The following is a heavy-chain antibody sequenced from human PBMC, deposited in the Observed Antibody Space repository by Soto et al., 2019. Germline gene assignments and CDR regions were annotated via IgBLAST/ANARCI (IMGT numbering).Heavy chain of an antibody. CDR3: AHRRSGYFDS. Sequence: QITLKESGPTLVKPTQTLTVTGTFSGFSLTETGMGLGWIRQPPGKALEWLALIYWDDDKRYSPSLKRGLTISKDASKNQVVLTKTNVDSLDTATYYCAHRRSGYFDSWGQGTLVTVSS. J-gene: IGHJ4*02. V-gene: IGHV2-5*02. CDR1: GFSLTETGMG. CDR2: IYWDDDK.